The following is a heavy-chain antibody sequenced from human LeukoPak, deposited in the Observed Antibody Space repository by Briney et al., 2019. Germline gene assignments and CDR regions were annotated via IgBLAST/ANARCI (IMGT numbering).Heavy chain of an antibody. Sequence: ASVKVSCKASGYTFTSYGISWVRQAPGQGLECMGWISAYNGNTNYAQKLQGRVTMTTDTSTSTAYMELRSLRSDDTAVYYCARDSSIAVAGTGDYWGQGTLVTVSS. CDR3: ARDSSIAVAGTGDY. J-gene: IGHJ4*02. V-gene: IGHV1-18*04. CDR2: ISAYNGNT. D-gene: IGHD6-19*01. CDR1: GYTFTSYG.